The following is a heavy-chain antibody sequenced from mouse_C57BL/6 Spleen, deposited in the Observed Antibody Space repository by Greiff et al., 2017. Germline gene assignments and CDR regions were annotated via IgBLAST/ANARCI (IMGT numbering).Heavy chain of an antibody. CDR2: INPNNGGT. V-gene: IGHV1-26*01. CDR3: ARWLDGDY. J-gene: IGHJ4*01. Sequence: VQLQQSGPELVKPGASVKISCKASGYTFTDYYMNWVKQSHGKSLEWIGDINPNNGGTSYNQKFKGKATLTVDKSSSTAYMELRSLTSEDSAVYYCARWLDGDYWGQGTSVTVSS. CDR1: GYTFTDYY. D-gene: IGHD2-2*01.